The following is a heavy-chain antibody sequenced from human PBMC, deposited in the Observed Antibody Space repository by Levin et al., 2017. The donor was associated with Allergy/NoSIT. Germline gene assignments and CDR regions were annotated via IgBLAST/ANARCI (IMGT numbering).Heavy chain of an antibody. J-gene: IGHJ6*02. CDR3: ARHNYYYYGMDV. Sequence: SETLSLTCTVSGGSISSYYWSWIRQPPGKGLEWIGYIYYSGSTNYNPSLKSRVTISVDTSKNQFSLKLSSVTAADTAVYYCARHNYYYYGMDVLGQGTTVTVSS. V-gene: IGHV4-59*08. CDR1: GGSISSYY. CDR2: IYYSGST.